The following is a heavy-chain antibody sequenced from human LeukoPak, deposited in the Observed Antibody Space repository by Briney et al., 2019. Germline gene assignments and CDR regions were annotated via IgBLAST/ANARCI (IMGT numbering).Heavy chain of an antibody. CDR2: IYYSGST. CDR3: ARHQYCSGGSCYANYYYYGMDV. D-gene: IGHD2-15*01. CDR1: GGSISSSSYY. J-gene: IGHJ6*02. Sequence: PSETLSLTCTVSGGSISSSSYYWGWIRQPPGKGLEWIGSIYYSGSTYYNPSLKRRVTISVDTSKNQFSLKLSSVTDADTAVYYCARHQYCSGGSCYANYYYYGMDVWGQGTTVTVSS. V-gene: IGHV4-39*01.